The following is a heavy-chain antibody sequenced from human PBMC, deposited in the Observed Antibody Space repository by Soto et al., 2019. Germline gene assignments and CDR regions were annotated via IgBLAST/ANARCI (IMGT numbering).Heavy chain of an antibody. Sequence: GGVLSPSCAAPGFSLSIYSMNWVRLAPGMGLEWAAYIRSSTSPIYCAASLKGRSTISRDTAKNSLYLQMSSLRAEDTAVYYCASLGGQQLVEPIKHYYDSSGSGSDYWGQVTQV. CDR2: IRSSTSPI. J-gene: IGHJ4*02. CDR3: ASLGGQQLVEPIKHYYDSSGSGSDY. CDR1: GFSLSIYS. V-gene: IGHV3-48*01. D-gene: IGHD3-22*01.